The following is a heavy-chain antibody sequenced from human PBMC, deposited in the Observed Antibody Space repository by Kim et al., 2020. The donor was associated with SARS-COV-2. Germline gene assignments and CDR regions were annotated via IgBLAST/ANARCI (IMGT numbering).Heavy chain of an antibody. Sequence: SETLSLTCTVSGGSISSYYWSWIRQPPGKGLEWIGYIYYSGSTNYNPSLKSRVTISVDTSKNQFSLKLSSVTAADTAVYYCARSSRDGYNWGRRYYGMDVWGQGTTVTVSS. CDR2: IYYSGST. V-gene: IGHV4-59*01. CDR1: GGSISSYY. D-gene: IGHD5-12*01. J-gene: IGHJ6*02. CDR3: ARSSRDGYNWGRRYYGMDV.